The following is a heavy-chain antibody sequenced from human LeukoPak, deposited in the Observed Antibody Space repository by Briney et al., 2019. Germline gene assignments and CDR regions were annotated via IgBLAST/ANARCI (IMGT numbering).Heavy chain of an antibody. D-gene: IGHD3-22*01. CDR2: IYYSGST. V-gene: IGHV4-59*12. CDR3: ARGLYDSSGYSFDY. Sequence: PSETLSLTCTVSGGSISSYYWSWIRQPPGKRLEWIGHIYYSGSTNYNPSLKSRVTISVDTSKNQFSLKLSSVTAADTAVYYCARGLYDSSGYSFDYWGQGTLVTVSS. J-gene: IGHJ4*02. CDR1: GGSISSYY.